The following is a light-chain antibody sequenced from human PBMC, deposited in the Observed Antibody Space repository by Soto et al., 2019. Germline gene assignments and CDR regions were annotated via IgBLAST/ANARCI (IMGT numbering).Light chain of an antibody. CDR1: SSDVGGYNS. CDR3: SSYTSSSTPCV. Sequence: QSVLTQPAPVSGSPGQSITISCTGTSSDVGGYNSVSWYQQHPGKAPKLMIYEVSNRPSGVSNRFSGSKSGSTASLTISGLQAEDEADYYCSSYTSSSTPCVFGTGTKVTVL. J-gene: IGLJ1*01. V-gene: IGLV2-14*01. CDR2: EVS.